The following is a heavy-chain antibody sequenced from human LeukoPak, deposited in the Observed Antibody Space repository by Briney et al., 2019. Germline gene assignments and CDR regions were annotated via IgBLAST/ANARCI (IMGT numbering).Heavy chain of an antibody. CDR2: MNPNSGNT. Sequence: GASVKVSCKASGYTFTSYDINWVRQATGQGLEWMGWMNPNSGNTGYAQKFQGRVTMTRNTSISTAYMELSSLRSEDTAVYYCARDVSGFGELPNWFDPWGQGTLVTVSP. CDR3: ARDVSGFGELPNWFDP. J-gene: IGHJ5*02. CDR1: GYTFTSYD. V-gene: IGHV1-8*01. D-gene: IGHD3-10*01.